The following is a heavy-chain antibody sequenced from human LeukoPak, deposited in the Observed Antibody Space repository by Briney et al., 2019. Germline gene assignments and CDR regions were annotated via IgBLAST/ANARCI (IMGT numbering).Heavy chain of an antibody. D-gene: IGHD4-17*01. J-gene: IGHJ6*03. CDR3: ASVESGDPSIYYYYMDV. CDR1: GYSISSGYY. CDR2: IYHSGST. V-gene: IGHV4-38-2*02. Sequence: SETLSLTCTVSGYSISSGYYWGWIRQPPGKGLEWIGSIYHSGSTHYNPTLKSRVTISVDTSKNQFSLKLSSVTAADTAVYYCASVESGDPSIYYYYMDVWGKGTTVTVSS.